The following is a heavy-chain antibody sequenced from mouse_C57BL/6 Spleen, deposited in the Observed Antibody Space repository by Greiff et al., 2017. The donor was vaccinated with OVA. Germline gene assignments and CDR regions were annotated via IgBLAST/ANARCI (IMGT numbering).Heavy chain of an antibody. D-gene: IGHD4-1*01. CDR1: GFNIKDYY. Sequence: VQLQQSGAELVRPGASVKLSCTASGFNIKDYYMHWVKQRPEQGLEWIGWIDPENGDTEYASKFQGKATITADKSSNTAYLQLSSLTSEDTAVYYCTLTGTGYYAMDYWGQGTSVTVSS. V-gene: IGHV14-4*01. J-gene: IGHJ4*01. CDR3: TLTGTGYYAMDY. CDR2: IDPENGDT.